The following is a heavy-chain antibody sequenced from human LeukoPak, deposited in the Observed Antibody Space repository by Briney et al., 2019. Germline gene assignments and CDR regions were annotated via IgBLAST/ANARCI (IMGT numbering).Heavy chain of an antibody. CDR1: GFTFSSYN. D-gene: IGHD6-13*01. V-gene: IGHV3-21*01. J-gene: IGHJ6*02. Sequence: PGGSLRLSCAASGFTFSSYNMNWVRQAPGKGLEWVSFISSTSNYIYYADSVKGRFTIFRDNAKNSLYLQMNSLRAEDTAVYYCARDGYSSSWYVNYYYGMDVWGQGTTVTVSS. CDR3: ARDGYSSSWYVNYYYGMDV. CDR2: ISSTSNYI.